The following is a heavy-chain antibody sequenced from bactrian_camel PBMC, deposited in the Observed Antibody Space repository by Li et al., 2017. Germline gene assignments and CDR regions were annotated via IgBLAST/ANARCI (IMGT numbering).Heavy chain of an antibody. V-gene: IGHV3S26*01. CDR3: TRSYFGASHNTFAF. Sequence: VQLVESGGGSVQAGGSLRLSCVVSGYTYSPYCMGWFRQSAGKERREVVTTIDTKGATTYTDSAKGRFTISRDNAKNTLYLQLSSLKPEDTAVYYCTRSYFGASHNTFAFWGQGTQVTVS. J-gene: IGHJ4*01. CDR2: IDTKGAT. CDR1: GYTYSPYC. D-gene: IGHD1*01.